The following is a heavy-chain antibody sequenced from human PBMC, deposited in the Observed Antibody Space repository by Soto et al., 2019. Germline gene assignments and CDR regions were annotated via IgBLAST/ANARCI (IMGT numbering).Heavy chain of an antibody. Sequence: PSETLSLTCTVSGGSISSGGYYWSWIRQHPGKGLEWIGYIYYSGSTNYNPSLKSRVTISVDTSKNQFSLKLSSVTAADTAVYYCARLPLGQWLVVGGAFDIWGQGTMVTVSS. D-gene: IGHD6-19*01. V-gene: IGHV4-61*08. CDR2: IYYSGST. CDR1: GGSISSGGYY. J-gene: IGHJ3*02. CDR3: ARLPLGQWLVVGGAFDI.